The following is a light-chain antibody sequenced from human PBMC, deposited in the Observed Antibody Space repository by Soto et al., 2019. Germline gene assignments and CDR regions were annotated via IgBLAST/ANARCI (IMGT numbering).Light chain of an antibody. CDR2: DVS. V-gene: IGLV2-14*03. CDR1: SSDIGGYNY. Sequence: QSALTQPASVSGSPGQSITISCTGSSSDIGGYNYVSWYQQHPGKAPKLLMYDVSYRPSGISDRFSGSKSGNTASLNISGLHPEDEADYYCSSYGASSTLFGGGTKVTVL. J-gene: IGLJ2*01. CDR3: SSYGASSTL.